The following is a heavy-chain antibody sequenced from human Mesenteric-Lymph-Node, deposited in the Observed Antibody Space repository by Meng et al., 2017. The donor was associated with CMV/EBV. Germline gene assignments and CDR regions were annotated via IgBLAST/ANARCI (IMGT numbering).Heavy chain of an antibody. V-gene: IGHV1-69*10. CDR1: GGTFSSYA. CDR3: ARAIEQWKVLNYFDF. Sequence: SVKVSCKASGGTFSSYAISWVRQAPGQGLEWMGGIIPILGIANYAQKFQGRVTITADKSTSTAYMELSSLRSEDTAVYYCARAIEQWKVLNYFDFWGQGTQVTVSS. D-gene: IGHD6-19*01. CDR2: IIPILGIA. J-gene: IGHJ4*02.